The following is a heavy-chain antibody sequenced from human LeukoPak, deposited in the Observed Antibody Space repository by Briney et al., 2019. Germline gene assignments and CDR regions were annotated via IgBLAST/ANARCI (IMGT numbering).Heavy chain of an antibody. J-gene: IGHJ6*03. Sequence: GGSLRLSCAASGFTFSSYSMNWVRQAPGKGLEWVSYISSSSSTIYYADSVKGRFTISRDNAKNSLYLQMNSLRAEDTAVYYCARSGGGDNWNDRFYYYYYYMDVWGKGTTVTVSS. CDR1: GFTFSSYS. D-gene: IGHD1-1*01. CDR2: ISSSSSTI. V-gene: IGHV3-48*04. CDR3: ARSGGGDNWNDRFYYYYYYMDV.